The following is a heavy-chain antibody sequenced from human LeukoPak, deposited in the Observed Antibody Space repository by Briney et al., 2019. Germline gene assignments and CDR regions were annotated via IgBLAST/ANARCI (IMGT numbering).Heavy chain of an antibody. D-gene: IGHD6-19*01. V-gene: IGHV3-23*01. CDR1: GFTFSSYA. Sequence: PGGSLRLSCAASGFTFSSYAMSWVRQAPGKGLEWVSAISGSGGSTYYADSVKGRFTISRDNSKNTLYLQMNSLRAEDTAVYYCARGTASSSGWLYYGMDVWGQGTTVTVPS. CDR2: ISGSGGST. J-gene: IGHJ6*02. CDR3: ARGTASSSGWLYYGMDV.